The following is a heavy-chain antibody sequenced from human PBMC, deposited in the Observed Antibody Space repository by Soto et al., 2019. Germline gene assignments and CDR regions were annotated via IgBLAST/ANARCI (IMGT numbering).Heavy chain of an antibody. CDR1: GYTFTSYG. V-gene: IGHV1-18*01. D-gene: IGHD3-9*01. CDR3: ARDRYYYIFTAYSKNWFDP. J-gene: IGHJ5*02. Sequence: ASVNVSCKASGYTFTSYGISWVRQAPGQGLEWMGWISAYNGNTNYAQKLQGRVTMTTDTSTSTAYMELRSLRSDDTAVYYCARDRYYYIFTAYSKNWFDPWRQAILITSPQ. CDR2: ISAYNGNT.